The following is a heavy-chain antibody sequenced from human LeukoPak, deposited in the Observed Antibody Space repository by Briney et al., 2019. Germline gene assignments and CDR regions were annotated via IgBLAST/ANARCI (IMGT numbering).Heavy chain of an antibody. V-gene: IGHV3-74*01. CDR1: GLTFSSYW. CDR3: ARASSGGSHDY. Sequence: GGSLRLSCAASGLTFSSYWMHWVRQAPGKGLVWVSRINSDGSSTSYADSVKGRFTISRDNAKNTLYLQMNSLRAEDTAVYYCARASSGGSHDYWGQGTLVTVSS. J-gene: IGHJ4*02. CDR2: INSDGSST. D-gene: IGHD2-15*01.